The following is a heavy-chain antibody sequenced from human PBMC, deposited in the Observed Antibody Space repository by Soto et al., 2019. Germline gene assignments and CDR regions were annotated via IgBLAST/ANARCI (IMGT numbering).Heavy chain of an antibody. V-gene: IGHV1-24*01. CDR2: FDPEDGET. D-gene: IGHD6-6*01. CDR3: ATALPLNYSSSFGAFDI. J-gene: IGHJ3*02. Sequence: GASVKVSCKASGYTFTGYYMHWVRQAPGKGLEWMGGFDPEDGETIYAQKFQGRVTMTEDTSTDTAYMELSSLRSEDTAVYYCATALPLNYSSSFGAFDIWGQGTMVTVSS. CDR1: GYTFTGYY.